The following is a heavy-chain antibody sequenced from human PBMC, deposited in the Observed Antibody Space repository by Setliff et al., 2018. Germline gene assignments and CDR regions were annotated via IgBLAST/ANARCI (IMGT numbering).Heavy chain of an antibody. CDR3: ARESRYYYDNLGTLDY. D-gene: IGHD3-22*01. J-gene: IGHJ4*02. Sequence: PSETLSLTCTVSGGSISSGDYYWSWIRQRPGKGLEWIGYIYSSGSTYYNPSLKSRVSISVDTSKNQFSLKLSSVTAADTAVYYCARESRYYYDNLGTLDYWGQGTLVTVSS. CDR2: IYSSGST. V-gene: IGHV4-30-4*08. CDR1: GGSISSGDYY.